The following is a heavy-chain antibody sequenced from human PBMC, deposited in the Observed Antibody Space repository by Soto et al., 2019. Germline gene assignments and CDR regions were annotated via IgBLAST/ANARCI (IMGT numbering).Heavy chain of an antibody. J-gene: IGHJ4*02. CDR3: ARGITMILVVQGDAPDKYYFDS. D-gene: IGHD3-22*01. Sequence: PSETLSLTCAVYGGSFSGHYWSWIRQSPGKGLEWIGEINHRGSTNQNPSLKSRVTISVDTSKNQFSLKLKSVTAADTAVYYCARGITMILVVQGDAPDKYYFDSWGQGTQVTVSS. CDR2: INHRGST. V-gene: IGHV4-34*01. CDR1: GGSFSGHY.